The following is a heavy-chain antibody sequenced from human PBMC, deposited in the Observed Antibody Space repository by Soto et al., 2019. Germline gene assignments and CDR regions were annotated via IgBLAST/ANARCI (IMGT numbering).Heavy chain of an antibody. CDR1: GFTFGNFA. V-gene: IGHV3-23*01. CDR2: IIAGVSNT. D-gene: IGHD1-26*01. J-gene: IGHJ3*02. CDR3: ANTGRTVGALRRDYDAFDI. Sequence: EVQLLESGGGLVQPGGSLRLSCVASGFTFGNFAMNWVRQAPGKGLDWVSAIIAGVSNTFYDDSVKGRFTISRDNSKNTLYLQMNSLRDEDTAVYYCANTGRTVGALRRDYDAFDIWGRWTIVIVSS.